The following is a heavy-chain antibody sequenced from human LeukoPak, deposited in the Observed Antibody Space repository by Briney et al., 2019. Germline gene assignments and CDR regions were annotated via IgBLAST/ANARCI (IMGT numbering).Heavy chain of an antibody. CDR1: GGTFSSYA. CDR3: ARVYFGLDYYYYMDV. J-gene: IGHJ6*03. CDR2: IIPIFGTA. D-gene: IGHD2/OR15-2a*01. V-gene: IGHV1-69*05. Sequence: GASVKVSCKASGGTFSSYAISWVRQAPGQGLEWMGGIIPIFGTANYAQKFQGRVTITTDESTSTAYMELSSLRSEDTAVYYCARVYFGLDYYYYMDVWGKGTTVTVSS.